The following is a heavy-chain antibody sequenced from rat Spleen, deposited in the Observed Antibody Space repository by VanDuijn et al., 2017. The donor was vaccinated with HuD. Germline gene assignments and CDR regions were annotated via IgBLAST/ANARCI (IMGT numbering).Heavy chain of an antibody. V-gene: IGHV5S23*01. Sequence: EVKLVESGGNLIQPGGSLKLSCVASGFTFYNYYMAWVRQAPTKGLEWVASINPGGGNTYYRGSVKGRFTISRDNARSTLYLQMDSLRSEDTATYYCVRLLGAPDWYFDFWGPGTMVTVSS. CDR3: VRLLGAPDWYFDF. CDR2: INPGGGNT. CDR1: GFTFYNYY. J-gene: IGHJ1*01. D-gene: IGHD5-1*01.